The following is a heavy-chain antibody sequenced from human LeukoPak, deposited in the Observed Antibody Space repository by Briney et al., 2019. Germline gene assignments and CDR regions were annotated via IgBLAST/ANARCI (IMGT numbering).Heavy chain of an antibody. CDR2: INHSGST. J-gene: IGHJ4*02. CDR3: ARGGLYYDSSGYYDY. D-gene: IGHD3-22*01. V-gene: IGHV4-34*01. Sequence: SETLSLTCAVYGGSFSGYYWCWIRQPPGKGLEWIGGINHSGSTNYNPSLKSRVTISVDTSKNQFSLKLSSVTAADTAVYYCARGGLYYDSSGYYDYWGQGTLVTVSS. CDR1: GGSFSGYY.